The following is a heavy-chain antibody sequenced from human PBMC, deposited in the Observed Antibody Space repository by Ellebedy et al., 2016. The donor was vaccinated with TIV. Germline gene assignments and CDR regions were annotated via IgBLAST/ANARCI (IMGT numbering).Heavy chain of an antibody. CDR3: ARDRSSSSIKSYGMDV. J-gene: IGHJ6*02. D-gene: IGHD6-6*01. Sequence: GESLKISCVVSGFSVSSNYMSWVRQAPGKGLEWLSAIYSDGATYYADSVKHRLTISRDNSKNTVSLQMNSLRAEDTAVYYCARDRSSSSIKSYGMDVWGQGTTVTVSS. CDR1: GFSVSSNY. V-gene: IGHV3-66*01. CDR2: IYSDGAT.